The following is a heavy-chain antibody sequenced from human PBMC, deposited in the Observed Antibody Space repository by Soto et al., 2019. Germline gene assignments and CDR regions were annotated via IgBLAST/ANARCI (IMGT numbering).Heavy chain of an antibody. J-gene: IGHJ6*02. Sequence: QVQLVQSGAEEKKPGASVKVSCKASGYTFTSYAMHWVRQAPGQRLEWMGWINAGNGNTKYSQKYQGRDTFTRDTSGSTAYMERRSQRSEDTAVYSCARDVGGMDVWGQGTTVTVSS. CDR3: ARDVGGMDV. V-gene: IGHV1-3*05. CDR2: INAGNGNT. D-gene: IGHD3-3*01. CDR1: GYTFTSYA.